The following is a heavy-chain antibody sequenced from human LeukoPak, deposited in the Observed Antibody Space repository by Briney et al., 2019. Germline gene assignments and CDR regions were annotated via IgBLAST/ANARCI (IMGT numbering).Heavy chain of an antibody. V-gene: IGHV1-69*05. Sequence: SVKVSCKASGGTFSSYAISWVRQAPGEGLEWMGGIIPIFGTANYAQKFQGRVTITTDESTSTAYMELSSLRSEDTAVYYCARDFQYSSSSGWFDPWGQGTLVTVSS. D-gene: IGHD6-6*01. J-gene: IGHJ5*02. CDR2: IIPIFGTA. CDR3: ARDFQYSSSSGWFDP. CDR1: GGTFSSYA.